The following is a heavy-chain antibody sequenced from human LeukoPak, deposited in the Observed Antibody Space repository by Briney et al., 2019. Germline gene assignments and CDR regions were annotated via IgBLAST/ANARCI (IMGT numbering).Heavy chain of an antibody. CDR3: ARDAATVTTLGWFDP. D-gene: IGHD4-17*01. V-gene: IGHV4-39*07. Sequence: SETLSLTCTVSGGSISSSSYYWGWIRQPPGKGLEWIGSIYYSGSTYYNPSLKSRVTISVDTSKNQFSLKLSSVTAADTAVYYCARDAATVTTLGWFDPWGQGTLVTVSS. J-gene: IGHJ5*02. CDR2: IYYSGST. CDR1: GGSISSSSYY.